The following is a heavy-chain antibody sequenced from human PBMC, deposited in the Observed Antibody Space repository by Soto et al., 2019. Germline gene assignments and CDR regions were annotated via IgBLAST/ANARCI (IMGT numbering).Heavy chain of an antibody. D-gene: IGHD6-19*01. J-gene: IGHJ3*02. CDR3: ARRWQWLVLGEAFDI. CDR1: GFTFSSDW. Sequence: EVQLVESGGGLVQPGGSLRLSCAASGFTFSSDWMSWVRQAPGKGLEWVANIKQDGSEKYYVDSVKGRFTISRDNAKNSLYVQMKSLRAEDTAVYYCARRWQWLVLGEAFDIWGHGTMVPVSS. V-gene: IGHV3-7*01. CDR2: IKQDGSEK.